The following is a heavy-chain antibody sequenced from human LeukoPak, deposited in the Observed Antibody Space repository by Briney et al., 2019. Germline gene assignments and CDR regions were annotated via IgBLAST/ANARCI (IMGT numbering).Heavy chain of an antibody. CDR2: INPNSGGT. V-gene: IGHV1-2*02. J-gene: IGHJ4*02. CDR1: GYTFTGYY. D-gene: IGHD3-22*01. Sequence: ASVTVSFKASGYTFTGYYMHWVRQAPGQGLEWMGWINPNSGGTNYAQKFQGRVTMTRDTSISTAYMELSRLRSDDTAVYYCARESYDSSGCDYWGQETLVTVSS. CDR3: ARESYDSSGCDY.